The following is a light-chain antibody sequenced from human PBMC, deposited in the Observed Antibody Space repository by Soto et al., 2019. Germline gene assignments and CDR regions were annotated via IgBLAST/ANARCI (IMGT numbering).Light chain of an antibody. CDR1: QGISSY. J-gene: IGKJ4*01. CDR3: QQIKSYPLT. Sequence: DIQLTQSPSFLSASVGDRVTITCRASQGISSYLAWYQQKPGKPSKVLIYAASALQSGVPSRFSGSGSGTEFTLTISSLRPEDFATYYCQQIKSYPLTFGGGTKVEIK. V-gene: IGKV1-9*01. CDR2: AAS.